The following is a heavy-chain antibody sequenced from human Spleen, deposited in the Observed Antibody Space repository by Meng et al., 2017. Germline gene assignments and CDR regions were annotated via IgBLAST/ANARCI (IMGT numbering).Heavy chain of an antibody. CDR1: GFTFSNYA. CDR2: ISGSGGNT. CDR3: AKFGGSTVTRNFDY. D-gene: IGHD4-17*01. V-gene: IGHV3-23*01. Sequence: GESLKISCAASGFTFSNYAMNWVRQAPGKGLEWVSGISGSGGNTYYADSVKGRFTISRDNSKNTLYLQMNSLRAEDTAVYYCAKFGGSTVTRNFDYWGQGTLVTVSS. J-gene: IGHJ4*02.